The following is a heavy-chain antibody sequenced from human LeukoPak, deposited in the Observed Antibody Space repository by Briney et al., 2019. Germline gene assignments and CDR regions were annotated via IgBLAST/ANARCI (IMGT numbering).Heavy chain of an antibody. CDR2: INPSGGST. CDR1: GYTFTSYY. CDR3: ALLMVRGPFDY. D-gene: IGHD2-8*01. Sequence: GASVKVSCKASGYTFTSYYMHWVRQAPGQGLEWMGVINPSGGSTTYAQKFQGRVTMTRDTSTSTLYMEVSSLRSEDTAVYYCALLMVRGPFDYWGQGTLVTASS. V-gene: IGHV1-46*01. J-gene: IGHJ4*02.